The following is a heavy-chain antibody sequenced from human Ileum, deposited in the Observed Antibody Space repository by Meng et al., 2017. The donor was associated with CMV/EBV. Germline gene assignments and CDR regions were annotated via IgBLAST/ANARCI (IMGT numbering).Heavy chain of an antibody. CDR1: GFSLSTNGVG. CDR3: ANRRGSGWYETYFDS. J-gene: IGHJ4*02. V-gene: IGHV2-5*02. D-gene: IGHD6-19*01. CDR2: IYWDDTK. Sequence: QITLKESGPTLLKPTQTLTLTFTFSGFSLSTNGVGVGWIRQPPGKALEWLALIYWDDTKRYSPSLKSRLTISKDTSKNQVVLTMTNTDTVDTATYYCANRRGSGWYETYFDSWGQGTLVTVSS.